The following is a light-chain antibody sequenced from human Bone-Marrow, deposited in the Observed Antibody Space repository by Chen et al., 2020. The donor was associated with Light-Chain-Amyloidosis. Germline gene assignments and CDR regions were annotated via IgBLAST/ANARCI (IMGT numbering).Light chain of an antibody. Sequence: QSALTQPASVSGSPGRSITIPCTGTSSDVGGVNHVSWYQQHPDKAPKLMIYEVTNRPSWFPDRFSGSKSDNTASLTISGLQTEDEADYFCSSYTITNTLVFGSGTRVTVL. V-gene: IGLV2-14*01. CDR3: SSYTITNTLV. CDR2: EVT. J-gene: IGLJ1*01. CDR1: SSDVGGVNH.